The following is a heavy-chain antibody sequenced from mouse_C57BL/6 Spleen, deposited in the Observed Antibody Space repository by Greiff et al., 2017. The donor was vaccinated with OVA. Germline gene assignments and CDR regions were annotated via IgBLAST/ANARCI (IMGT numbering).Heavy chain of an antibody. CDR1: GFTFSDYY. Sequence: EVMLVESGGGLVQPGGSLKLSCAASGFTFSDYYMYWVRQTPEKRLEWVAYISNGGGSTYYPDTVQGRFNIASDNAKNTLYLQMSRLKSEDTAMYYCARHQDSSGYYAMDYWGQGTSVTVSS. CDR3: ARHQDSSGYYAMDY. D-gene: IGHD3-2*02. CDR2: ISNGGGST. V-gene: IGHV5-12*01. J-gene: IGHJ4*01.